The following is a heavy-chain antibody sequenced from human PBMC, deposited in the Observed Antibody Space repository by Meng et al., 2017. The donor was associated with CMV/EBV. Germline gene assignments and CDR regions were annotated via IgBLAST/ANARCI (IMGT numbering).Heavy chain of an antibody. CDR2: INLDGSEK. V-gene: IGHV3-7*01. Sequence: GESLKISCAASEFILSNYWMSWVRQAPGKGLEWVANINLDGSEKYSVDSVKGRFTISRDNGKNLLFLQMNSLSAEDSAVYYCVRDVGGRGYSADWGQGTLVTVSS. CDR1: EFILSNYW. J-gene: IGHJ1*01. D-gene: IGHD5-12*01. CDR3: VRDVGGRGYSAD.